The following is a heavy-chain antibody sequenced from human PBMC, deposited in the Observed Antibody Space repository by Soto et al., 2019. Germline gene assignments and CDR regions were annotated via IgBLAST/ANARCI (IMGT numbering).Heavy chain of an antibody. D-gene: IGHD5-12*01. CDR3: AYSRGYSGYDPFDY. CDR2: TYYRSKWYN. J-gene: IGHJ4*02. V-gene: IGHV6-1*01. CDR1: GDSVSSNSAA. Sequence: SQTLSLTCVISGDSVSSNSAAWNWIRQSPSRGLEWLGRTYYRSKWYNDYAVPVKSRITINPDTSKNQFSLQLNSVTPEDTAVYYCAYSRGYSGYDPFDYWGQGTLVTVSS.